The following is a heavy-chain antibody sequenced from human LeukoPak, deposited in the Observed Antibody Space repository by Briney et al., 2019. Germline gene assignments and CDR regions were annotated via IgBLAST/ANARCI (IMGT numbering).Heavy chain of an antibody. CDR3: ARDYFGSGFFDY. D-gene: IGHD3-10*01. V-gene: IGHV4-59*01. CDR2: IYYSGSP. Sequence: SETLSLTCTVSGVSISNYYWSWLRQPPGKGLEWIGYIYYSGSPNYNPSLQSRATISVDPSKSQFSLRLSSVTAADTAVYYCARDYFGSGFFDYWGQGILVTVSS. J-gene: IGHJ4*02. CDR1: GVSISNYY.